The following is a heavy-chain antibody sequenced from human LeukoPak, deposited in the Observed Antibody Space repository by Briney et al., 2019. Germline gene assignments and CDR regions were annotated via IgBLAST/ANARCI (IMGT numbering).Heavy chain of an antibody. Sequence: PGGSLRLSCAASGFPVNSTYMNWVRQAPGKGLEWVSVIHSGGSTYYADSVKGRFTISRDTSKNMLYPQMNSLRPEDTALYYCARDKKRNSYGHNYYGMDVWGQGTTVTVSS. J-gene: IGHJ6*02. CDR1: GFPVNSTY. V-gene: IGHV3-66*02. CDR3: ARDKKRNSYGHNYYGMDV. D-gene: IGHD5-18*01. CDR2: IHSGGST.